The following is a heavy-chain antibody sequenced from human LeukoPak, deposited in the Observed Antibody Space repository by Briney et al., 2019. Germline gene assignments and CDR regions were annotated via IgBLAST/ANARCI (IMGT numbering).Heavy chain of an antibody. Sequence: GGSLRLSCAASGFTVSSNYMSWVRQAPGKGLEWVSVIYSGGSTYYADSVKGRFTISRDNSKNTLYLQMNSLRAEDTAVYYCARVVAALLYYYYYYYMDVWGKGTTVTVSS. D-gene: IGHD2-15*01. V-gene: IGHV3-66*02. CDR3: ARVVAALLYYYYYYYMDV. J-gene: IGHJ6*03. CDR1: GFTVSSNY. CDR2: IYSGGST.